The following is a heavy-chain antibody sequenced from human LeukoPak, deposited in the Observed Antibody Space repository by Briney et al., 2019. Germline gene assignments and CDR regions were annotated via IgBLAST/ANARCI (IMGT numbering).Heavy chain of an antibody. CDR3: ARDRTTHYFDY. J-gene: IGHJ4*02. V-gene: IGHV3-33*01. Sequence: GRSLRLSCAASGFTFSTYAMLWVRQAPGKGLEWVAIIWYDGSNKYYGDSVKGRFTISRDNSKNTVYLQMNSLRAEDTAVYYCARDRTTHYFDYWGQGTLVTVSS. CDR2: IWYDGSNK. D-gene: IGHD1-14*01. CDR1: GFTFSTYA.